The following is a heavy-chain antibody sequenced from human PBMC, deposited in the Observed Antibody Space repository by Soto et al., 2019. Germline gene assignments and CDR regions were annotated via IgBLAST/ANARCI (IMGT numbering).Heavy chain of an antibody. J-gene: IGHJ6*03. Sequence: EVQLLESGGGLVQPGGSLRLSCAASGFTFSSYAMSWVRQAPGKGLEWVSAISGSGGSTYYADSVKGRFTISRDNSKNTLYLQMNSLRAEDTAVYYCAKDQRDILTGYYNYYYYMDVWGKGTTVTVSS. V-gene: IGHV3-23*01. CDR1: GFTFSSYA. CDR2: ISGSGGST. CDR3: AKDQRDILTGYYNYYYYMDV. D-gene: IGHD3-9*01.